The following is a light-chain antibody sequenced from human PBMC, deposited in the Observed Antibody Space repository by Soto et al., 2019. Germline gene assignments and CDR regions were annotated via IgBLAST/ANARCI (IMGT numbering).Light chain of an antibody. V-gene: IGKV1-27*01. CDR3: QKYDSAPRT. CDR1: RGIANY. Sequence: DIQMTQSPSSLSASVGDRVTITCWASRGIANYLAWFQQKPGKVPRFLIYTASTLQSGVPSRFSGSGSGTDFTLTISSLQPEDVGTYYCQKYDSAPRTFGQGTKVEIK. J-gene: IGKJ1*01. CDR2: TAS.